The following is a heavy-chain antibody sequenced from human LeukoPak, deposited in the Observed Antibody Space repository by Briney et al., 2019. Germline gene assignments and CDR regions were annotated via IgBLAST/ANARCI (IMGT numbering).Heavy chain of an antibody. J-gene: IGHJ4*02. D-gene: IGHD7-27*01. CDR2: ISSSGSTI. V-gene: IGHV3-48*01. Sequence: GGSLRLSCTASGFTFSSYSMNWVRQAPGKGLEWVSYISSSGSTIYYADSVRGRFTISRDNSENKVYLRLNSLRTEDTAVYYCAQDWNWGFGHWGQGSLVTVSS. CDR1: GFTFSSYS. CDR3: AQDWNWGFGH.